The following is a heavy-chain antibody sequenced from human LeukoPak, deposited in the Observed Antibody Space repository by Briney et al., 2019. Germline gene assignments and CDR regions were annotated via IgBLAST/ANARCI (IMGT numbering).Heavy chain of an antibody. J-gene: IGHJ4*02. Sequence: GESLKISCKGSGCSFTSYWIGWVRQMPGTGLEWTGIIYPGDSDTRYSPSFQGQVTISADKSISTAYLQWSSLKASDSAMYYCARRPTVVTAIDYWGQGTLVTVSS. CDR1: GCSFTSYW. D-gene: IGHD4-23*01. V-gene: IGHV5-51*01. CDR3: ARRPTVVTAIDY. CDR2: IYPGDSDT.